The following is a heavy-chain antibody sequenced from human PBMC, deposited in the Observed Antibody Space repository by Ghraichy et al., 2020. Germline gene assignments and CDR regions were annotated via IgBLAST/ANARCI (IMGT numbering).Heavy chain of an antibody. D-gene: IGHD3-22*01. V-gene: IGHV1-24*01. Sequence: ASVKVSCKVSGYTLTELSMHWVRQAPGKGLEWMGGFDPEDGETIYAQKFQGRVTMTEDTSTDTAYMELSSLRSEDTAVYYCATGSSMIVVALPRAPTDPLDIWGQGTMVTVSS. J-gene: IGHJ3*02. CDR3: ATGSSMIVVALPRAPTDPLDI. CDR1: GYTLTELS. CDR2: FDPEDGET.